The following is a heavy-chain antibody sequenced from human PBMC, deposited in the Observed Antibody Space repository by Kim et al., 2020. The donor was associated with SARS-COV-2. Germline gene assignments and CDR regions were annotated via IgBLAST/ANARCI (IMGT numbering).Heavy chain of an antibody. D-gene: IGHD6-13*01. V-gene: IGHV3-7*01. CDR3: AGGVAGDY. J-gene: IGHJ4*02. CDR2: GSDQ. Sequence: GSDQYYGDSVKGRFTISRDKAKNSVYLQMNSLRAEDTSVYYCAGGVAGDYWGQGALVTVSS.